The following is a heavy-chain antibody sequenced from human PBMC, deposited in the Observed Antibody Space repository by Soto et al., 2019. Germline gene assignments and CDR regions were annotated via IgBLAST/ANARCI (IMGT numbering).Heavy chain of an antibody. J-gene: IGHJ6*02. V-gene: IGHV1-69*13. CDR3: ARRRGYCTNGVCYLRQNYYYYGMDV. Sequence: GASVKVSCKASGGTFSSYAISWVRQAPGQGLEWMGGIIPIFGTANYAQKFQGRVTITADESTSTAYMELSSLRSEDTAVYYCARRRGYCTNGVCYLRQNYYYYGMDVWGQGTTITVSS. CDR2: IIPIFGTA. D-gene: IGHD2-8*01. CDR1: GGTFSSYA.